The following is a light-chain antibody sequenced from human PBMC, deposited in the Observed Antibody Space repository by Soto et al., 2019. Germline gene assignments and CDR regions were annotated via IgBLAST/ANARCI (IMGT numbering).Light chain of an antibody. Sequence: EILLTQSPGTLSLSPGESATLSCRASQSVDRNFLAWFQHKPGQAPRLLIYDVSNRATGIPDRFSASGSGTDFTLTVSRLEPEDFAVYYCHQYAHSPLTFGGVTKVATK. CDR3: HQYAHSPLT. V-gene: IGKV3-20*01. CDR1: QSVDRNF. J-gene: IGKJ4*01. CDR2: DVS.